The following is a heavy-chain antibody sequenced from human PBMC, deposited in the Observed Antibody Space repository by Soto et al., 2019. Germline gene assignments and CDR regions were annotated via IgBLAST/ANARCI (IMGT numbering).Heavy chain of an antibody. J-gene: IGHJ6*02. D-gene: IGHD2-2*01. CDR3: AQRDIVVVPAASYYYYGMDV. CDR2: FHNSGNP. V-gene: IGHV4-59*01. Sequence: SETLSLTCSISGGSISGYHWNWIRQTPGKGVEWIGYFHNSGNPKYSSSLKSRVTISVDMSEKQSSLKLTSVTAADTAVYYCAQRDIVVVPAASYYYYGMDVWGQGTTVTVSS. CDR1: GGSISGYH.